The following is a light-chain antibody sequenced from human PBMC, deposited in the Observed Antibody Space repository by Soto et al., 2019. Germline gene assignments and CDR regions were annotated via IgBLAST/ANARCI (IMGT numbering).Light chain of an antibody. CDR1: QSISDW. Sequence: DIQMTQSPSTLSAYVGDRGTITCRASQSISDWLAWYKQKPGKAPKLLIYDASTLESGVPSRFSGSGSGTEFTLTISRLQPDDFATYYCQQYKSYWTFGQGTKVDI. V-gene: IGKV1-5*01. J-gene: IGKJ1*01. CDR3: QQYKSYWT. CDR2: DAS.